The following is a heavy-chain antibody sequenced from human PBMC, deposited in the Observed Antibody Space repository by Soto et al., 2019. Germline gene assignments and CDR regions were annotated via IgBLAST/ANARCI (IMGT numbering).Heavy chain of an antibody. CDR2: IYYSGST. CDR1: GGSISSYY. CDR3: ASQDLESGSYYGYFDY. V-gene: IGHV4-59*08. D-gene: IGHD1-26*01. J-gene: IGHJ4*02. Sequence: SETLSLTCTVSGGSISSYYWSWIRQPPGKGLEWIGYIYYSGSTNYNPSLKSRVTISVDTSKNQFSLKLSSVTAADTAVYYCASQDLESGSYYGYFDYWAQGPLVTVSS.